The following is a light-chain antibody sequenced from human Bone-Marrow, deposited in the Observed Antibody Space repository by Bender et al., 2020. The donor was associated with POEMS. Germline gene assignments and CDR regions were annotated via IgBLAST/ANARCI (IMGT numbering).Light chain of an antibody. V-gene: IGLV2-14*02. Sequence: QSALTQPASVSGSPGQSITISCTGSSSDVGTYNLVSWYQQEPGKAPKVMIYEVTKRPSGVSNRFSGSKSGNTASLTVSGLLADDEADYYCSSFAGANNYVFGTGTRVTVL. CDR1: SSDVGTYNL. J-gene: IGLJ1*01. CDR3: SSFAGANNYV. CDR2: EVT.